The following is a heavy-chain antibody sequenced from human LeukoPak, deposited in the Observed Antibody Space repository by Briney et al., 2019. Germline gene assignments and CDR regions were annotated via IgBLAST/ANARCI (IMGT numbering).Heavy chain of an antibody. CDR3: ARKGSGYYYVWFDP. Sequence: SETLSLTCAVYGGSFSGYYWSWICQPPGKGLEWIGEINHSGSTNYNPSLKSRVTISVDTSKNQFSLKLSSVTAADTAVYYCARKGSGYYYVWFDPWGQGTLVTVSS. D-gene: IGHD3-22*01. V-gene: IGHV4-34*01. J-gene: IGHJ5*02. CDR2: INHSGST. CDR1: GGSFSGYY.